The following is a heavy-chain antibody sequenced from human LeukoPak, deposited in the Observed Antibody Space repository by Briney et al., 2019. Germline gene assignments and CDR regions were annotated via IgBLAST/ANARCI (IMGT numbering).Heavy chain of an antibody. D-gene: IGHD3-22*01. V-gene: IGHV1-69*01. J-gene: IGHJ4*02. CDR1: GGTFSSYA. CDR2: IIPIFGTA. Sequence: ASVKVSCKASGGTFSSYAISWVRQAPGQGLEWMGGIIPIFGTANYAQKFQGRVTITADESTSTAYMELSSLRSEDTAVYYCARDSGYSSGYYSEYDYWGQGPLVTVSS. CDR3: ARDSGYSSGYYSEYDY.